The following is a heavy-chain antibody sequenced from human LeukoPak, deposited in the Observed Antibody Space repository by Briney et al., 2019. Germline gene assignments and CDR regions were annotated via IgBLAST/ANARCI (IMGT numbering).Heavy chain of an antibody. V-gene: IGHV3-74*01. CDR1: GFTFSSYW. CDR2: INSDGSST. D-gene: IGHD2-2*01. J-gene: IGHJ6*02. CDR3: ARVGGIVVVPAADHLNYGMDV. Sequence: GGSLRLSCAASGFTFSSYWMHWVRQAPGKGLVWVSRINSDGSSTSYADSVKGRFTISRDNAKNTLYLQMNSLRAEDMAVYYCARVGGIVVVPAADHLNYGMDVWGQGTTVTVSS.